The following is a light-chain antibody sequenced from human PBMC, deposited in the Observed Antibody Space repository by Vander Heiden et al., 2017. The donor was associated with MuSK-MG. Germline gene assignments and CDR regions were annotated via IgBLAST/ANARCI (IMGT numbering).Light chain of an antibody. J-gene: IGLJ1*01. CDR3: QSTDSRGTNPRGV. Sequence: SSELTLPPSVPRSPGQTARITCSRDALPKQYAYWYQQKPGQAPARVLFKDSESPSGSPERFAGSSSGTADTVAIIGVKAEEEGEYCCQSTDSRGTNPRGVFGGGTKVTVL. V-gene: IGLV3-25*02. CDR1: ALPKQY. CDR2: KDS.